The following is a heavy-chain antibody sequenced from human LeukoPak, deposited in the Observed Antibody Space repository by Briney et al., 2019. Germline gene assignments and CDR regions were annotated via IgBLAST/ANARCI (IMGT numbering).Heavy chain of an antibody. CDR1: GFTFSSCA. V-gene: IGHV3-23*01. Sequence: PGGSLRLSCAASGFTFSSCAMSWVRQAPGKGLEWVSAISGNGDNTYYADSVKGRFTISRDNSKNTLYLQMNSLRVEDTAAYYCAKLPVAGLYFDYWGQGTLVTVSS. CDR2: ISGNGDNT. D-gene: IGHD6-19*01. CDR3: AKLPVAGLYFDY. J-gene: IGHJ4*02.